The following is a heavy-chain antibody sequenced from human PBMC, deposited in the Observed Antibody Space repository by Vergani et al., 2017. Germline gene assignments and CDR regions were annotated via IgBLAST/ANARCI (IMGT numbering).Heavy chain of an antibody. CDR2: IYTSGST. Sequence: QVQLQESGPGLVKPSQTLSLTCTVSGGSISSGSYYWSWIRQPAGKGLEWIGRIYTSGSTNYNPSLKSRVTISVDTSKNQFSLKLSSVTAADTAGYYCARDVGYCSGGSCYERGWFDPWGQGTLVTVSS. D-gene: IGHD2-15*01. V-gene: IGHV4-61*02. CDR3: ARDVGYCSGGSCYERGWFDP. CDR1: GGSISSGSYY. J-gene: IGHJ5*02.